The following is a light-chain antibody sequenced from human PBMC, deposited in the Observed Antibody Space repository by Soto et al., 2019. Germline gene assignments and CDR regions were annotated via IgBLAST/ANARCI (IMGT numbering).Light chain of an antibody. V-gene: IGKV1-5*01. CDR3: QQYDSYSYT. Sequence: IQMTQSPSTLSASVGDRVTITCRASQTIGNWLAWYQQKTGKAPKLLIYDASSLERGDPSRFSGSRSGTECTLTISSLQPDDFATYYCQQYDSYSYTFGQGTKLEIK. CDR1: QTIGNW. J-gene: IGKJ2*01. CDR2: DAS.